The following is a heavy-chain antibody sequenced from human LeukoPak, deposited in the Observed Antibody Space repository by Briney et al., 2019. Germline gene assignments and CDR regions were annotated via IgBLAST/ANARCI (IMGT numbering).Heavy chain of an antibody. CDR1: GFTISSYA. CDR3: AKDPLSSAAGKGNWFDP. D-gene: IGHD6-13*01. Sequence: GGSLRLSCAASGFTISSYAMSWVRQPPGKGLEWVSAISGSGGSTYYADSVKGRFTISRDNSKNTLYLQMNSLRAEDTAVYYCAKDPLSSAAGKGNWFDPWGQGTLVTVSS. V-gene: IGHV3-23*01. CDR2: ISGSGGST. J-gene: IGHJ5*02.